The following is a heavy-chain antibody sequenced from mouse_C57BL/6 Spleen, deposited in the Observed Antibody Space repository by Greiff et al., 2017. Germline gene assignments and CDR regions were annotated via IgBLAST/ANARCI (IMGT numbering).Heavy chain of an antibody. CDR3: ARGVLRYGGFDY. CDR1: GYTFTSYW. Sequence: VQLQQSGTELVKPGASVKLSCKASGYTFTSYWMHWVKQRPGQGLEWIGNINPSNGGTNYNEKFKSKATLTVDKSSSTAYMQLSSLTSEDSAVYYCARGVLRYGGFDYWGQGTTLTVSS. J-gene: IGHJ2*01. V-gene: IGHV1-53*01. D-gene: IGHD1-1*01. CDR2: INPSNGGT.